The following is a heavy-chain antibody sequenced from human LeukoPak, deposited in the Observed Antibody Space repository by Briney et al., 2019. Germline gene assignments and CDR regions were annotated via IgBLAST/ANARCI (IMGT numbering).Heavy chain of an antibody. CDR2: IYYSGST. V-gene: IGHV4-59*01. J-gene: IGHJ4*02. CDR1: GGSISAYY. CDR3: ARSFSPNYYDLLDY. D-gene: IGHD3-22*01. Sequence: SETLSLTCTVSGGSISAYYWSWIRQPPGKGLEWIGYIYYSGSTNYNPSLKSRVTISLDTSKNQFSLKLNSVTAADTAMYYCARSFSPNYYDLLDYWGQGTLVTVSS.